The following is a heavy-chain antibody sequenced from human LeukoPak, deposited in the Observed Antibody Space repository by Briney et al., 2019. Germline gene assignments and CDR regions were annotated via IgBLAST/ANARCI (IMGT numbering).Heavy chain of an antibody. V-gene: IGHV1-46*01. D-gene: IGHD6-19*01. J-gene: IGHJ4*02. CDR2: INPSDGST. CDR3: ARPGGYSSAWYFLVDY. CDR1: GYTFTSYY. Sequence: ASVKVSCKASGYTFTSYYIHWVRQAPGQGLEWMGIINPSDGSTTYAQKFLGRVSMTRDTSTSTVYMELSSLRPEDTAVYYCARPGGYSSAWYFLVDYWGQGTLVTVSS.